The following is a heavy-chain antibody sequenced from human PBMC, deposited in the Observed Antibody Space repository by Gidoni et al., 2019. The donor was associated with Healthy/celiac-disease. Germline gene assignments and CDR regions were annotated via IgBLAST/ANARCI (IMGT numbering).Heavy chain of an antibody. CDR2: IYSGGST. J-gene: IGHJ4*02. V-gene: IGHV3-53*04. Sequence: EVQLVESGGDLVQPGGSLRLSCAASGSTVSSNYMSGVRQAPGKGMEWVSVIYSGGSTYEEESVKGRFTISRHKSKNTLDLQKNSLRAEDTDVNYCARGRGSSSWYDYWGQGTLVTVSS. CDR3: ARGRGSSSWYDY. CDR1: GSTVSSNY. D-gene: IGHD6-13*01.